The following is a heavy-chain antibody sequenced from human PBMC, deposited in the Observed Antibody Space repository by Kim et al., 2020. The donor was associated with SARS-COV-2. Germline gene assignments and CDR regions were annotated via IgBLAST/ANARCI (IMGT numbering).Heavy chain of an antibody. V-gene: IGHV3-33*01. CDR3: ARAAYSSSSRYYYYGMDV. J-gene: IGHJ6*02. Sequence: GGSLRLSCAASGFTFSSYGMHWVRQAPGKGLEWVAVIWYDGINKYYADSVKGRFTISRDNSKNTLYLQMNSLRAEDTAVYYCARAAYSSSSRYYYYGMDVWGQGTPVTVSS. CDR2: IWYDGINK. D-gene: IGHD6-6*01. CDR1: GFTFSSYG.